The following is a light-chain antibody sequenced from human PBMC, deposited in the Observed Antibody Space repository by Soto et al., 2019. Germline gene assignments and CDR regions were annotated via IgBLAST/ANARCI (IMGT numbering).Light chain of an antibody. CDR2: AAS. CDR3: QQLFGSPIT. V-gene: IGKV1-9*01. CDR1: QVISTS. J-gene: IGKJ5*01. Sequence: DILLTQSPSFLSPSIGESVTITCRASQVISTSLAWYQVKPGKAPKLLIYAASTLESGVPSRFSATVSGTEFSHTITSLQPEDFATYYCQQLFGSPITFGPGTRLEIK.